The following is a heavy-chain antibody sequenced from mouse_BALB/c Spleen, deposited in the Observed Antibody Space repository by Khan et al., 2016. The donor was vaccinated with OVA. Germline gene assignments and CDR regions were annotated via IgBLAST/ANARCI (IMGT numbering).Heavy chain of an antibody. D-gene: IGHD1-2*01. Sequence: QVQLKESGLGLVAPSQSLSITCTVSVFSLTYYGVNWVRQPPGKGLEWLGVIWGDGATNHHSGLKSRLSITKDTSKSQVFLKLNSLQTDDTATYYGSRFTTATGNYYVMDYWGQGTSVTVSS. J-gene: IGHJ4*01. CDR1: VFSLTYYG. V-gene: IGHV2-3*01. CDR3: SRFTTATGNYYVMDY. CDR2: IWGDGAT.